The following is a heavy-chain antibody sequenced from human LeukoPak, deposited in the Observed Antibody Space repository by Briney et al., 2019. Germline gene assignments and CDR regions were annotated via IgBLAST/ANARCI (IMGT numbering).Heavy chain of an antibody. CDR1: GGSISSNYY. V-gene: IGHV4-4*07. J-gene: IGHJ3*02. D-gene: IGHD3-10*01. CDR2: IYNSGIT. CDR3: AKSNGYGLVDI. Sequence: SETLSLTCTVSGGSISSNYYWSWIRQPAGKGLEYIGRIYNSGITNYNPSLKSRVTISVDTSKNQFSLKLNSVTAADTAVYYCAKSNGYGLVDIWGQGTMVTVSS.